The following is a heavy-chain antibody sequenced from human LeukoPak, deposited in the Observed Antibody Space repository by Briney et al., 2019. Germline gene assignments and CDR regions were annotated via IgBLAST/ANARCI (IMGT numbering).Heavy chain of an antibody. Sequence: GGSLRLSCAASGFRFDDYAMHWFRQAPGKGLEWVSGTNWNNGVIGYAASLKGRFTISRDNAKNSLYLQMHGLRPEDTALYYCVKDTDTSGYRRTFEHWGQGTLLTVAS. J-gene: IGHJ4*02. CDR1: GFRFDDYA. CDR2: TNWNNGVI. D-gene: IGHD3-22*01. CDR3: VKDTDTSGYRRTFEH. V-gene: IGHV3-9*01.